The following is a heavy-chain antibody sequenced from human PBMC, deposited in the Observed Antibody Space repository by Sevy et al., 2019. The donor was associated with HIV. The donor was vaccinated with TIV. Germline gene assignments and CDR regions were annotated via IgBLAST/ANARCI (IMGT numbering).Heavy chain of an antibody. CDR2: IVIVSGFT. J-gene: IGHJ4*02. CDR3: AAKDMTRFRRALRVFEN. D-gene: IGHD3-16*01. Sequence: ASVKVSCKTSGFTFTSSAVQWVRQGPGQGLEGIGWIVIVSGFTDYAQKFQGRVTITRDISTSTVYLDLSSLRSEDTAIYDCAAKDMTRFRRALRVFENWGQRTSVTVSS. V-gene: IGHV1-58*01. CDR1: GFTFTSSA.